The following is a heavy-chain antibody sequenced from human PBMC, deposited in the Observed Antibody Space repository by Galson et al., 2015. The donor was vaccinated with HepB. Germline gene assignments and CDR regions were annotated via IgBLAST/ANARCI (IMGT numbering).Heavy chain of an antibody. V-gene: IGHV1-46*01. CDR3: ARELEGTCYFDY. CDR1: GYTFTSYF. D-gene: IGHD1-7*01. Sequence: SVKVSCKASGYTFTSYFIHWVRQAPGQGLEWVGRINPSDGNIHYAQKSKGRVTVTRDTSTSTVYMDLSSLASEDTAVYYCARELEGTCYFDYWGQGTLVTVSS. CDR2: INPSDGNI. J-gene: IGHJ4*02.